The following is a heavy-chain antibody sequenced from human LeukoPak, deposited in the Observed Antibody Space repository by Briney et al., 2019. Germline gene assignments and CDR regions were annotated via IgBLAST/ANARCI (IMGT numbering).Heavy chain of an antibody. CDR3: AREVEWELRDY. CDR1: GFTFSNYE. V-gene: IGHV3-48*03. CDR2: ITADGTNK. J-gene: IGHJ4*02. D-gene: IGHD1-26*01. Sequence: PGGSLRLSCATSGFTFSNYEMNWVRQALGKGLQWVSYITADGTNKYDADSVKGRFTISRDNAKNSLYLQMNSLRVDDTAIYYCAREVEWELRDYWGQGTLITVSS.